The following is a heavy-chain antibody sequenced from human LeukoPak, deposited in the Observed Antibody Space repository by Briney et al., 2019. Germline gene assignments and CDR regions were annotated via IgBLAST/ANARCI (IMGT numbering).Heavy chain of an antibody. CDR1: GFTFDDYG. CDR2: INWNGGST. Sequence: PGGSLRLSCAASGFTFDDYGMSWVRQAPGKGLGWVSGINWNGGSTGYADSVKGRFTISRDSAKNSLYLQMNSLRAEDTALYYCARVVRSAVAAFDYWGQGTLVTVSS. D-gene: IGHD6-19*01. J-gene: IGHJ4*02. CDR3: ARVVRSAVAAFDY. V-gene: IGHV3-20*04.